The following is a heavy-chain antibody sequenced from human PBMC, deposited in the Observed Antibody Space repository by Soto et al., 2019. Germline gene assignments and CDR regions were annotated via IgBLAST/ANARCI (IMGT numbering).Heavy chain of an antibody. CDR3: TRQPPFGGVIAQGGGDY. Sequence: EVQLVESGGGLVQPGGSLKLSCAASGFTFSGSAMHWVRQASGKGLEWVGRIRSKAKNYATAYAASVKGRFTISRDDSTHTAYLQMNGRKTGGTAVYYCTRQPPFGGVIAQGGGDYWGQGTLVTVSS. V-gene: IGHV3-73*01. J-gene: IGHJ4*02. D-gene: IGHD3-16*02. CDR2: IRSKAKNYAT. CDR1: GFTFSGSA.